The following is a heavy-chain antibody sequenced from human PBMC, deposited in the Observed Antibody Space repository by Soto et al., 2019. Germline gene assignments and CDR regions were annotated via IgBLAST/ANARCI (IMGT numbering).Heavy chain of an antibody. J-gene: IGHJ6*02. CDR1: GYTFTNCW. Sequence: GESLKISCKGSGYTFTNCWIGWVRQMPGKGLEWMGIIYPGDSDTKYNPSFQGQVTISADKSITTTYLQWSSLKASDTAIYYCAASIFYYGMDVWGQGTTVTVS. CDR3: AASIFYYGMDV. CDR2: IYPGDSDT. V-gene: IGHV5-51*01.